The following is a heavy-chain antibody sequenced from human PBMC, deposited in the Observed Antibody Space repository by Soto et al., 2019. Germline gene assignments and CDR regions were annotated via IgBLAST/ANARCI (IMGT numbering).Heavy chain of an antibody. J-gene: IGHJ4*02. CDR2: IIPIFGTA. V-gene: IGHV1-69*13. Sequence: ASVKVSCKASGGTFSSYAISWVRQAPGQGLEWMGGIIPIFGTANYAQKFQGRVTITADESTSTAYMELSSLRSEDTAVYYCARLISIAEGLDYWGQGTLVTVSS. D-gene: IGHD6-6*01. CDR3: ARLISIAEGLDY. CDR1: GGTFSSYA.